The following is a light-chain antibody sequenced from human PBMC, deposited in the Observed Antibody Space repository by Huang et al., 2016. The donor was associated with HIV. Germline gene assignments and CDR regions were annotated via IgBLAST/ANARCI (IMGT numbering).Light chain of an antibody. V-gene: IGKV4-1*01. CDR1: QSVYASSTSKAY. CDR2: WAS. J-gene: IGKJ1*01. CDR3: QQYYSLPQT. Sequence: DIIMSQSPESLTVSLGERATLNCRSSQSVYASSTSKAYMAWFQQKPGQPPKLLLFWASSREVGVPDRFSGSGSGTHFTLTIANLQPEDAAIYYCQQYYSLPQTFGQGTRV.